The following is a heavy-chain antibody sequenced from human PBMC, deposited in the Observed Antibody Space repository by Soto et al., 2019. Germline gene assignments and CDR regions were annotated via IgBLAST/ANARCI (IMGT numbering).Heavy chain of an antibody. CDR3: ARAAYRSLWFLSH. V-gene: IGHV1-69*13. D-gene: IGHD3-9*01. Sequence: ASVKVSCKASRVAFSKFIVTWVRQAPGLGLEWVGGIIPIFGTANYAQKFQGRVTITADESTSTSYMEVNNLRSEDTGVYYCARAAYRSLWFLSHWAQGTLVTVSS. J-gene: IGHJ4*02. CDR1: RVAFSKFI. CDR2: IIPIFGTA.